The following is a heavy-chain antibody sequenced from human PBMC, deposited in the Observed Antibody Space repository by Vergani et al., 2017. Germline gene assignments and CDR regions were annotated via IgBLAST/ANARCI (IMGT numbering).Heavy chain of an antibody. Sequence: VQLVESGGGVVQPGRSLRLSCEGSGFSFSGYWMHWVRQSPEKGLVWVSRIKSDGSITNYADSVKGRFTISRDNAKNSLYLQMNSLRAEDTAVYYCATRDGEIPANWGQGTLVTVSS. V-gene: IGHV3-74*02. D-gene: IGHD5-24*01. J-gene: IGHJ4*02. CDR2: IKSDGSIT. CDR3: ATRDGEIPAN. CDR1: GFSFSGYW.